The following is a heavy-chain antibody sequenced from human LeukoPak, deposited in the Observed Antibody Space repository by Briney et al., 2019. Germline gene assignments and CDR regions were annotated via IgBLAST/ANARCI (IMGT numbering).Heavy chain of an antibody. Sequence: GGSLRLSCAASGFTFSSYGMNWVRQAPGKGLEWVSYISSSSSTIYYADSVKGRFTISRDNAKNSLYLQMNSLRAEDTAVYYCARDPHEWWSNPYAFDIWGQGTMVTVSS. D-gene: IGHD2-15*01. CDR1: GFTFSSYG. CDR2: ISSSSSTI. J-gene: IGHJ3*02. CDR3: ARDPHEWWSNPYAFDI. V-gene: IGHV3-48*04.